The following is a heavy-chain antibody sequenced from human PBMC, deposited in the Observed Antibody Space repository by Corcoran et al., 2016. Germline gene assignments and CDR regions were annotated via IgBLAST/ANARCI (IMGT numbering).Heavy chain of an antibody. Sequence: QLQLQESGPGLVKPSETLSLTCTVSGGSISSSSYYWGWIRQPPGKGLEWIGSIYYSGSTYYNPSPKSRVTISVDTSKNQFSLKLSSVTAADTAVYYCARVGCSGGSCYSRGGYFDYWGQGTLVTVSS. CDR3: ARVGCSGGSCYSRGGYFDY. D-gene: IGHD2-15*01. V-gene: IGHV4-39*07. CDR1: GGSISSSSYY. J-gene: IGHJ4*02. CDR2: IYYSGST.